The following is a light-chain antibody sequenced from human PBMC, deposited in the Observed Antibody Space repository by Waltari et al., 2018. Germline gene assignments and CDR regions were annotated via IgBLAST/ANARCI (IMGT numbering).Light chain of an antibody. J-gene: IGKJ2*01. CDR1: QSLTKRY. CDR3: QQYGSSIMYT. CDR2: GAS. Sequence: RASQSLTKRYLAWYQQKPGQAPRLVIYGASSRAAGIPDRFSCSGSGTDFTLTISRLEPEDFAVYYCQQYGSSIMYTFGQGTKLEIK. V-gene: IGKV3-20*01.